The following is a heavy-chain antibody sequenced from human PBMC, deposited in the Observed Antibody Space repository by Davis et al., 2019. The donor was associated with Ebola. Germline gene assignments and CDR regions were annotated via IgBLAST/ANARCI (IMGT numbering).Heavy chain of an antibody. CDR1: GFTFSGSA. J-gene: IGHJ6*02. CDR3: TRPSYGDLHWYYYGMDV. V-gene: IGHV3-73*01. D-gene: IGHD4-17*01. CDR2: IRSKANSYAT. Sequence: PGGSLRLSCAASGFTFSGSAMHWVRQASGKGLEWVGRIRSKANSYATAYAASVKGRFTISRDDSKNTAYLQMNSLKTEDTAVYYCTRPSYGDLHWYYYGMDVWGQGTTVTVSS.